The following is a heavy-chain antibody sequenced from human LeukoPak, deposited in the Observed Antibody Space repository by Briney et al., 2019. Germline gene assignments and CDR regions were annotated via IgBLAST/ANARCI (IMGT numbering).Heavy chain of an antibody. Sequence: GGSLRLSCAASGFTFSSYAMHWVRQAPGKGLEWVAVILYDGSNKYYADSVKGRFTISRDNSKNTLYLQMNSLRAEDTAVYYCARVLVPAAIGMPNWFDPWGQGTLVTVSS. CDR1: GFTFSSYA. V-gene: IGHV3-30-3*01. D-gene: IGHD2-2*01. J-gene: IGHJ5*02. CDR2: ILYDGSNK. CDR3: ARVLVPAAIGMPNWFDP.